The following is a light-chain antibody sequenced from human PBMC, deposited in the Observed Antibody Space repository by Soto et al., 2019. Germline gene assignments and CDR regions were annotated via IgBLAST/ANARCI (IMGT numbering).Light chain of an antibody. J-gene: IGKJ1*01. CDR1: ESISNW. CDR3: QEYKSFPWT. CDR2: RAS. Sequence: DIEMTQSPPSLSAFVGDRVTLTCRASESISNWLAWYQQKPGMAPKLLISRASRLDTGVPSRFSGSGSGTDFTLTISSLQPDDFATYYCQEYKSFPWTFGQGTKVEIK. V-gene: IGKV1-5*01.